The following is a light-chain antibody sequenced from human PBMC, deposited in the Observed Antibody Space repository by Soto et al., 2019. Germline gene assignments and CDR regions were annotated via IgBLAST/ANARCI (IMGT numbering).Light chain of an antibody. CDR2: GAS. CDR1: QSVSSI. J-gene: IGKJ1*01. Sequence: EIVITQTPATLSVSPGERATLSCRASQSVSSILAWYQQKPGQAPRLLIYGASTRATGIPARFSGSGSGTEFTLTISSLQSEDFAVYYCQQYNNWPPRTFGQGTKVEIK. V-gene: IGKV3-15*01. CDR3: QQYNNWPPRT.